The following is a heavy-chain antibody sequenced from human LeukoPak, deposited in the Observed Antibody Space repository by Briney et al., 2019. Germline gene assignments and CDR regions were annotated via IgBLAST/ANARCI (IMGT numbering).Heavy chain of an antibody. CDR2: INHSGST. CDR1: GGSFSGYY. Sequence: TSETLSLTCAVYGGSFSGYYWSWIRQPPRKGLEWIGEINHSGSTNYNPSLKSRVTISVDTSKNQFSLKLSSVTAADTAVYYCARASPGYSRYMDVWGKGTTVTVSS. J-gene: IGHJ6*03. V-gene: IGHV4-34*01. D-gene: IGHD6-13*01. CDR3: ARASPGYSRYMDV.